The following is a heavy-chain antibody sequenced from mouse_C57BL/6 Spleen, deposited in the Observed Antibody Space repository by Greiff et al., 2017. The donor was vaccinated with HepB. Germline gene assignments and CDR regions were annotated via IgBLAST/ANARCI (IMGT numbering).Heavy chain of an antibody. CDR3: ARAGYYGYFDV. CDR1: GFTFSDYY. Sequence: EVKLMESEGGLVQPGSSMKLSCTASGFTFSDYYMAWVRQVPEKGLEWVANINYDGSSTYYLDSLKSRFIISRDNAKNILYLQMSSLKSEDTATYYCARAGYYGYFDVWGTGTTVTVSS. CDR2: INYDGSST. V-gene: IGHV5-16*01. D-gene: IGHD2-2*01. J-gene: IGHJ1*03.